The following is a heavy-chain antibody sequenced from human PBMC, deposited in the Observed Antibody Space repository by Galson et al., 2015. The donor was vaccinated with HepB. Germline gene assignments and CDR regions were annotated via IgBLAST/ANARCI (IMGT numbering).Heavy chain of an antibody. Sequence: SLRLSCAASGFTFSNAWMSWVRQAPGKGLEWVGRIKSKTDGGTTDYAAPVKGRFTISRDDSKNTLYLQMNSLKTEDTAVYYCTTDPRGITMVRGAPYYYYYGMDVWGQGTTVTVSS. CDR1: GFTFSNAW. CDR2: IKSKTDGGTT. CDR3: TTDPRGITMVRGAPYYYYYGMDV. D-gene: IGHD3-10*01. V-gene: IGHV3-15*01. J-gene: IGHJ6*02.